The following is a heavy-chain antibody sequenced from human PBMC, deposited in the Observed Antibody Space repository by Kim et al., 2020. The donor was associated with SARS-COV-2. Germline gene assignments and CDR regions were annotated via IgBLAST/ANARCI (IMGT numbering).Heavy chain of an antibody. Sequence: GGSLRLSCAASGFTFSSYSMNWVRQAPGKGLEWVSYISSSSSTIYYADSVKGRFTISRDNAKNSLYLQMNSLRDEDTAVYYCAREGTYYDFWSGYYTEAVGPSSYYYGMDVWGQGTTVTVSS. V-gene: IGHV3-48*02. CDR2: ISSSSSTI. CDR3: AREGTYYDFWSGYYTEAVGPSSYYYGMDV. D-gene: IGHD3-3*01. CDR1: GFTFSSYS. J-gene: IGHJ6*02.